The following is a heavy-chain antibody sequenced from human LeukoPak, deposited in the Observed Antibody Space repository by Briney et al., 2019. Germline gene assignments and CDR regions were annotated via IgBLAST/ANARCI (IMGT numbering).Heavy chain of an antibody. CDR1: GFAFSSFW. D-gene: IGHD1-7*01. Sequence: PGGSLRLSCAASGFAFSSFWMHWVRQAPGRGLEWVSSISSSRSYIYYADSVKGRFTISRDNAKNSLYLQMSSLRAEDTAVYYCARDPLGTTGFYGMDVWGQGTTVTVSS. CDR3: ARDPLGTTGFYGMDV. CDR2: ISSSRSYI. V-gene: IGHV3-21*01. J-gene: IGHJ6*02.